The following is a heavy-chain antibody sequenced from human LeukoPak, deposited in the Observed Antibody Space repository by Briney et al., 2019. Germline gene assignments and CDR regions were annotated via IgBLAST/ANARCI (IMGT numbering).Heavy chain of an antibody. Sequence: GGSLRLSCAASGFTFSSYSMNWVRQAPGKGLEWVSYISSSSSTIYYADSVKGRFTISRDNAKNSLYLQMNSLRAEDTAVYYCARDRYGSYGPSTGYFDYWGQGTLVTVSS. CDR2: ISSSSSTI. D-gene: IGHD1-26*01. V-gene: IGHV3-48*01. J-gene: IGHJ4*02. CDR1: GFTFSSYS. CDR3: ARDRYGSYGPSTGYFDY.